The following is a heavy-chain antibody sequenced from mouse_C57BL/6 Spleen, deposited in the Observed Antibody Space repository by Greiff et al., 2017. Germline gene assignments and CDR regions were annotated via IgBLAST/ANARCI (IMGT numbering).Heavy chain of an antibody. J-gene: IGHJ2*01. CDR3: ARDWDAFGY. D-gene: IGHD4-1*01. Sequence: VQLQQSGPELVKPGASVTISCTASGYAFSSSWLNWVKQRPGKGLEWFGRIIPGDGDTNYNGKFKGKATMTADKSSSTAYMQLSSLTSEDSAVYFCARDWDAFGYWGQGTTLTVSS. CDR1: GYAFSSSW. V-gene: IGHV1-82*01. CDR2: IIPGDGDT.